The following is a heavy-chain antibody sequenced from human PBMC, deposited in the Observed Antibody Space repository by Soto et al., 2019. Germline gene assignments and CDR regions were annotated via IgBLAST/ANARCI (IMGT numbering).Heavy chain of an antibody. V-gene: IGHV4-31*03. D-gene: IGHD2-2*01. J-gene: IGHJ5*02. Sequence: SETLSLTCTVSGDAIYIGGYYWTWIRQHPGKGLEWIGYIYHTGKTYYNPSLESRVTMSVDTSKNQFSLKLASVTAADTAVYYCARGGSSTANWIDPWGQGTQVTVSS. CDR3: ARGGSSTANWIDP. CDR2: IYHTGKT. CDR1: GDAIYIGGYY.